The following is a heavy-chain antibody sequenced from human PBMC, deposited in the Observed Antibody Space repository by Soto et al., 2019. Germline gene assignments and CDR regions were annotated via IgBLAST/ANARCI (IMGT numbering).Heavy chain of an antibody. J-gene: IGHJ4*02. V-gene: IGHV3-33*01. CDR1: GFAFRTYG. D-gene: IGHD3-22*01. CDR3: ARDNYYDRSGYHNAGGGFDY. Sequence: PGGSLRLSCAASGFAFRTYGMHWVRQTPGKGLEWVAIIWYDGSQIYYADSVKGRFTISRDNSKDTLYLQMNNLRAEDTAMYHCARDNYYDRSGYHNAGGGFDYWGQGTLVTVSS. CDR2: IWYDGSQI.